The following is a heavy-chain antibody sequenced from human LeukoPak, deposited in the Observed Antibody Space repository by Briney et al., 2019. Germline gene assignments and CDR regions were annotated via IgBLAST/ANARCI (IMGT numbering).Heavy chain of an antibody. CDR3: ARELVGYLRDSSSSRFFDY. V-gene: IGHV4-61*02. CDR2: IYTSGST. Sequence: SKTLSLTCTVSGVSISSGSYYWSWIRQPAGKGLEWIGRIYTSGSTNYNPSLKSRVTISVDTSKNQFSLKLSSVTAADTAVYYCARELVGYLRDSSSSRFFDYWGQGTLVTVSS. CDR1: GVSISSGSYY. J-gene: IGHJ4*02. D-gene: IGHD6-6*01.